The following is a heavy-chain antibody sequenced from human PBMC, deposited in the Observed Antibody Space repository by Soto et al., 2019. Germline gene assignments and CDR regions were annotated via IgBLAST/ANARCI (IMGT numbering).Heavy chain of an antibody. J-gene: IGHJ5*02. CDR3: SRRAPEGFDP. CDR2: INHSGNT. V-gene: IGHV4-39*01. Sequence: SETLSLTCAFSGGSIGTSAYYWGWIRQAPGKGLEWIGSINHSGNTYLSPSLKDRVTMSVDTSKNSFSLKLRSATAADTGLYYCSRRAPEGFDPWGQGTLVTVS. CDR1: GGSIGTSAYY.